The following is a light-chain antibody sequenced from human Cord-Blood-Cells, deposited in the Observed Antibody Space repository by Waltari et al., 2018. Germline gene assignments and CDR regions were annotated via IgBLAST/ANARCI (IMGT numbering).Light chain of an antibody. CDR1: QSVSSY. J-gene: IGKJ1*01. CDR3: QQRSNWPPT. Sequence: EIVLTQSPATLSLSPGERATLSCRASQSVSSYLAWYQQKPGQAPSLLIYDASNRATGIPARFSGSGSGTDFTLTISSLQPEDFAVYDCQQRSNWPPTFGQGTKVEIK. CDR2: DAS. V-gene: IGKV3-11*01.